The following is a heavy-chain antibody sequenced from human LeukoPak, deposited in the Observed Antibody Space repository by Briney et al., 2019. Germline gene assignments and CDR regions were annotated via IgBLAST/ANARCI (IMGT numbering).Heavy chain of an antibody. J-gene: IGHJ2*01. V-gene: IGHV4-59*01. CDR2: IYYSGST. D-gene: IGHD2-15*01. CDR3: ARDPGYCSGGSCLYWYFDL. Sequence: PSETLSLTWTVSGGSISSYYWSWIRQPPGKGLAWIGYIYYSGSTNYNPSLKSRVTISVDTSKNQFSLKLSSVTAADTVVYYCARDPGYCSGGSCLYWYFDLWGRGTLVTVSS. CDR1: GGSISSYY.